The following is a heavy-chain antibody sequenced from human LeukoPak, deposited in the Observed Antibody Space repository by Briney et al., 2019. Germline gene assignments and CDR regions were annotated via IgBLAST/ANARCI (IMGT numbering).Heavy chain of an antibody. J-gene: IGHJ3*02. CDR1: GGSISSTNW. CDR2: IYHSGST. CDR3: ARDSNLPYSNGWVGSDAFDI. V-gene: IGHV4-4*02. D-gene: IGHD6-25*01. Sequence: PSETLSLTCAVSGGSISSTNWWTWVRQPPGKGLEWIGEIYHSGSTNYNPSLKSRVTISVDKSKNQFSLKLRSVTAADTAVYYCARDSNLPYSNGWVGSDAFDIWGQGTMLTVSS.